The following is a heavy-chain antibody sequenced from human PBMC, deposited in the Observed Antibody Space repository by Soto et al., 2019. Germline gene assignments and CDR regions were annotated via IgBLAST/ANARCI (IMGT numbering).Heavy chain of an antibody. CDR2: IYYTGSI. D-gene: IGHD3-10*01. J-gene: IGHJ6*02. CDR1: DGYINSSSHY. Sequence: PSETLSLTCTVSDGYINSSSHYWGWIRQPPGKGLEWIGSIYYTGSIFYNPSLRSRLTIFVDTSKNQFSLKLSSVTSADTAVYYCARQTDYYYGFGMDVWGQGTTVTVSS. V-gene: IGHV4-39*01. CDR3: ARQTDYYYGFGMDV.